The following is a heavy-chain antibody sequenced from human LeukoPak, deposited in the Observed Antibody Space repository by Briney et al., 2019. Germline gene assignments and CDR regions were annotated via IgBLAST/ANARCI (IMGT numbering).Heavy chain of an antibody. CDR3: TRGEGGGLFDY. V-gene: IGHV3-74*01. Sequence: GGSLRLSCAASGFTFSTYWMHWVRQAPGKGLVWVSRINVDGTNTTYADSVRGRFTISRDNAKSTVYLQMNSLRAEDTAVYYCTRGEGGGLFDYWGQGTLVTVSS. CDR2: INVDGTNT. D-gene: IGHD1-26*01. J-gene: IGHJ4*02. CDR1: GFTFSTYW.